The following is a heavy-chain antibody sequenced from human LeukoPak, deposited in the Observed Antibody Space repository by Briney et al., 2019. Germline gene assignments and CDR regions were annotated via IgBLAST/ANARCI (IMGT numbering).Heavy chain of an antibody. Sequence: ASVRVSCKASGYTFTRYYMHWVRQAPGQGLEWMGIINPSGGSTSYAQKFQGRVTMTRDTSTSTVYMELSSLRSEDTAVYYCARWVDCSSTSCSFIGFDPWGQGTLVTVSS. CDR2: INPSGGST. CDR1: GYTFTRYY. D-gene: IGHD2-2*01. CDR3: ARWVDCSSTSCSFIGFDP. J-gene: IGHJ5*02. V-gene: IGHV1-46*01.